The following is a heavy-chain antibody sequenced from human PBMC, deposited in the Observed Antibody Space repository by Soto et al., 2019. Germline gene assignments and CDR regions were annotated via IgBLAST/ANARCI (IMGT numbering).Heavy chain of an antibody. Sequence: LXLSCVGSGFTFSSYVMHWVRQAPGKGLECVAVISDTGSSHYYAASVEGRFTISRENSKNTLSLHIDRLRVEDTAVYYCAKDRGGDCPDNSCYFGADYWGQGTPVTVSS. V-gene: IGHV3-30*18. CDR2: ISDTGSSH. CDR3: AKDRGGDCPDNSCYFGADY. CDR1: GFTFSSYV. J-gene: IGHJ4*02. D-gene: IGHD2-2*01.